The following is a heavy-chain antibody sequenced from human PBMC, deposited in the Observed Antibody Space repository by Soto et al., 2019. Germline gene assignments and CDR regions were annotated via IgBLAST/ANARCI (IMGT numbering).Heavy chain of an antibody. V-gene: IGHV3-74*01. D-gene: IGHD1-26*01. CDR2: INSDGSST. J-gene: IGHJ6*03. CDR1: GFTFSSYW. Sequence: EVQLVESGGGLVQPGGSLRLSCAASGFTFSSYWMHWVRQAPGKGLVWVSRINSDGSSTSYADSVKGRFTISRDNDKSTLSLQMNSLRAEDTAVYYWARGGKNSLYYMDVCGKGTTVTV. CDR3: ARGGKNSLYYMDV.